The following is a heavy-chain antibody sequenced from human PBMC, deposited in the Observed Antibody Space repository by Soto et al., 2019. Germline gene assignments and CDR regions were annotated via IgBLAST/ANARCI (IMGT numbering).Heavy chain of an antibody. CDR3: ARGFDRGKFYAFES. CDR2: IYYSGTT. J-gene: IGHJ4*02. Sequence: QVQLQESGPGLVKPSQTLSLTCTVSGDSIMRDSYYWNWIRRHPGKGLEWIGYIYYSGTTAYNPSLKTRVTIERDTSKNQFSLNLSSVTAADRAVYYCARGFDRGKFYAFESWGRGSQVTVSS. CDR1: GDSIMRDSYY. V-gene: IGHV4-31*03. D-gene: IGHD1-26*01.